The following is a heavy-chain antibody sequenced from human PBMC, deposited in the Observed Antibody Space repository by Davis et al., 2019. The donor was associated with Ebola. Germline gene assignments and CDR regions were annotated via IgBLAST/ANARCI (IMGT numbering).Heavy chain of an antibody. D-gene: IGHD5-12*01. J-gene: IGHJ4*02. V-gene: IGHV3-33*07. CDR3: ASGGYSGYDGYFDD. CDR1: GFTFSSSV. CDR2: IWYDGSNE. Sequence: GESLKISCAASGFTFSSSVMYWVRQAPGKGLEWVAVIWYDGSNEYYGDSVKGRFTISRDNSKNTLYLQMNSLRAEDTAVYYCASGGYSGYDGYFDDWGQGTLVTVSS.